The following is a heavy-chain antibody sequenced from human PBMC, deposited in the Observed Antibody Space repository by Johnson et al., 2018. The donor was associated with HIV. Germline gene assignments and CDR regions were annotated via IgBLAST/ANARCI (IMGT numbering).Heavy chain of an antibody. CDR3: AKSDSAYDAFDL. V-gene: IGHV3-20*04. CDR2: ISWNSGRI. D-gene: IGHD3-22*01. CDR1: GFTFNDYG. J-gene: IGHJ3*01. Sequence: VQLVESGGGVIRPGGSLRLSCAASGFTFNDYGMSWVRQGPGKGLEWVSSISWNSGRIGYADSVKGRFTISRDNAKNSLYLQMNSLRAEDTALYYCAKSDSAYDAFDLWGQGTLVTVSS.